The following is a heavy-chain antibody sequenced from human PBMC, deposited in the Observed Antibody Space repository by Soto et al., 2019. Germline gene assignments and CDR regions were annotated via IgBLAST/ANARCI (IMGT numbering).Heavy chain of an antibody. CDR3: ARSLSGRPNLYYYYYGMDV. CDR2: TYYRSKWYN. J-gene: IGHJ6*02. V-gene: IGHV6-1*01. CDR1: GDSVSSNSAA. Sequence: SQTLSLTCAISGDSVSSNSAAWNWIRQSPSRGLEWLGRTYYRSKWYNDYAVSVKSRITINPDTSKNQFSLQLNSVTPEDTAVYYCARSLSGRPNLYYYYYGMDVWGQGTTVTSP. D-gene: IGHD3-16*02.